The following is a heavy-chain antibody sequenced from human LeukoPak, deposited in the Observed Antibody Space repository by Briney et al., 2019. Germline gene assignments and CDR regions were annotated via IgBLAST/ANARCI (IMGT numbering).Heavy chain of an antibody. Sequence: ASVKISCKVSGYTFTDYYMHWVQQAPGKGLEWMGLVDPEDGETIYAEKFQGRVTITADTPTDTAYMELSSLRSEDTAVYYCATDPEQLVLGYWGQGTLVTVSS. CDR1: GYTFTDYY. J-gene: IGHJ4*02. CDR2: VDPEDGET. CDR3: ATDPEQLVLGY. D-gene: IGHD6-13*01. V-gene: IGHV1-69-2*01.